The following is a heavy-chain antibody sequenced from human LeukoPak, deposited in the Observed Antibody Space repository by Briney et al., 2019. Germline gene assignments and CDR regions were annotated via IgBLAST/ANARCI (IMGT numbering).Heavy chain of an antibody. V-gene: IGHV4-34*01. CDR2: INHSGST. CDR1: GGSFSGYY. CDR3: ARVGMVGPVDY. J-gene: IGHJ4*02. D-gene: IGHD1-26*01. Sequence: KPSETLSLTCAVYGGSFSGYYWSWIRQPPGKGLEWIGEINHSGSTDYNPSLKSRVTISVDTSKNQLSLKLSSVTAADTAVYYCARVGMVGPVDYWGQGTLVTVSS.